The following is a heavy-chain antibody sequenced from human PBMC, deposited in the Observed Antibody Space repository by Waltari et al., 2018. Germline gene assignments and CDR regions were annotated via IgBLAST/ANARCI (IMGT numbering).Heavy chain of an antibody. V-gene: IGHV3-53*01. J-gene: IGHJ4*02. CDR2: IYSGGST. D-gene: IGHD3-10*01. CDR3: ARVGMVQGGYFDY. Sequence: EVQLVESGGGLIQPGGSLRLSCAASGFTVSSNYMSWVRQAPGKGLEWVSVIYSGGSTYYADSLKVRFTISRDNSKNTLYLQMNSLRAEDTAVYYCARVGMVQGGYFDYWGQGTLVTVSS. CDR1: GFTVSSNY.